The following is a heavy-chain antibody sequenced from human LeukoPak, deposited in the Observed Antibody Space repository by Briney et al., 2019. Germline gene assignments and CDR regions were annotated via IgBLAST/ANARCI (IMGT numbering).Heavy chain of an antibody. D-gene: IGHD6-19*01. V-gene: IGHV4-59*12. CDR2: IYYSGST. J-gene: IGHJ4*02. Sequence: SETLSLXCTVSGASISSYYWSWIRQPPGKGLEWIGYIYYSGSTNYNPSLKSRVTISVDTSKNQFSLKLSSVTAADTAVYYCARAEQWLVFFDYWGQGTLVTVSS. CDR3: ARAEQWLVFFDY. CDR1: GASISSYY.